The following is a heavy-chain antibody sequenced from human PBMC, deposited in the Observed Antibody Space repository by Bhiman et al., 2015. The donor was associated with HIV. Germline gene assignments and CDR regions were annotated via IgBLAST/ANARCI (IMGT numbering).Heavy chain of an antibody. V-gene: IGHV3-21*03. CDR2: ISSSSSYI. CDR1: GFTFDEYA. D-gene: IGHD3-3*01. J-gene: IGHJ6*02. CDR3: ARDPRGSQGYIFWYYYGMDV. Sequence: EVQLVESGGGLVQPGRSLRLSCAASGFTFDEYAMHWVRQAPGKGLEWVSSISSSSSYIYYADSVKGRFTISRDNAKNSLYLQMNSLRAEDTAVYYCARDPRGSQGYIFWYYYGMDVWGQGP.